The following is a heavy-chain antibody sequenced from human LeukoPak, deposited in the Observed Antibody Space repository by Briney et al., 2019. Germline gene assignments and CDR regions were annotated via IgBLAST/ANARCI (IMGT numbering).Heavy chain of an antibody. D-gene: IGHD6-13*01. J-gene: IGHJ4*02. CDR2: INPSDGDT. CDR1: GYTFISYF. CDR3: ARKKYPGSIATAGPADY. V-gene: IGHV1-46*01. Sequence: ASVRVSCKASGYTFISYFMHWVRQAPGQGLVWMGIINPSDGDTRYAQKFQGRVTMTRDMSTSTVYMELSSLRSDDTAVYYCARKKYPGSIATAGPADYWGQGTLVTVSS.